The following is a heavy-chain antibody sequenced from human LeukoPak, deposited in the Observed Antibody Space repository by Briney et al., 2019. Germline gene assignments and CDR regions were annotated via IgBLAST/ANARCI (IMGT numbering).Heavy chain of an antibody. CDR1: GFTFTGYY. V-gene: IGHV1-2*02. CDR3: ARLGTVVSLHYYYGMDV. CDR2: IKPNSGGT. J-gene: IGHJ6*02. D-gene: IGHD4-23*01. Sequence: ASVKVSCKASGFTFTGYYMHWVRQATGQGLEWMGWIKPNSGGTHYAQKFQGRVTMTRDTSISTAYMELSSLRSDDTAVYFCARLGTVVSLHYYYGMDVWGQGTTVTVSS.